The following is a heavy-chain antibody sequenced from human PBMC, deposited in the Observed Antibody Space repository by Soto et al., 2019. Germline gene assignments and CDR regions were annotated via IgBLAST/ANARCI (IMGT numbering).Heavy chain of an antibody. CDR1: GFTFSSYW. V-gene: IGHV3-74*01. D-gene: IGHD6-13*01. J-gene: IGHJ4*02. Sequence: EVQLVESGGGLVQPGGSLRLSCAASGFTFSSYWMHWVRQAPGKGLVWVSCINSDGSSTSYADSVKGRFTISRDNAKNTLYLQMNSLRAEDTAVYYCARVRDDWAAERYFDYWGQGTLVTVSS. CDR3: ARVRDDWAAERYFDY. CDR2: INSDGSST.